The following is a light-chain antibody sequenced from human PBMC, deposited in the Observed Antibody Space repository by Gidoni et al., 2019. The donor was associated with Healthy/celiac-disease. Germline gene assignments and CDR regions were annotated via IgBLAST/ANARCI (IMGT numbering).Light chain of an antibody. CDR1: SSDVGGYNY. V-gene: IGLV2-14*03. CDR3: SSYTSSSTLVV. Sequence: SAMPHPASAPGSLEQPITISCTGTSSDVGGYNYVSWYHQHPGKAPKLRIYDVSIRPSGVSNRFSGSKSGNTASLTISGLQAEDEADYYCSSYTSSSTLVVFGGGTKLTVL. CDR2: DVS. J-gene: IGLJ2*01.